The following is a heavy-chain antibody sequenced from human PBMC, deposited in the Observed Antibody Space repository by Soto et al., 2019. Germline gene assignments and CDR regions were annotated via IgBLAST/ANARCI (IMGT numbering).Heavy chain of an antibody. CDR1: GFTVSSNY. CDR3: ARYYGDYFSYYYYYMDV. D-gene: IGHD4-17*01. J-gene: IGHJ6*03. CDR2: IYSGGST. V-gene: IGHV3-66*01. Sequence: GGSLRLSCAASGFTVSSNYMSWVRQAPGKGLEWVSVIYSGGSTYYADSVKGRFTISRDNSKNTRYLQMNSLRAEDTAVYYCARYYGDYFSYYYYYMDVWGKGTTVTVSS.